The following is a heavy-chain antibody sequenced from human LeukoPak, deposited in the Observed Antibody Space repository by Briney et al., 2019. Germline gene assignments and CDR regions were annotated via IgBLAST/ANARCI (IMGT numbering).Heavy chain of an antibody. V-gene: IGHV1-24*01. CDR1: GYTLTELS. J-gene: IGHJ4*02. D-gene: IGHD4-23*01. CDR3: ATDFLFYGGNSGRLPPDY. CDR2: FDPEDGET. Sequence: ASVKVSCKVSGYTLTELSMHWVRQAPGKGLEWMGGFDPEDGETIYAQKFQGRVTVTEDTSTDTAYMELSSLRSEDTAVYYCATDFLFYGGNSGRLPPDYWGQGTLVTVSS.